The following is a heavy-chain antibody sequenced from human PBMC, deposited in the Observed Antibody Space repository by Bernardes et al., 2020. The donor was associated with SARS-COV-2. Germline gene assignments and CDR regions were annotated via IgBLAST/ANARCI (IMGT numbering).Heavy chain of an antibody. J-gene: IGHJ5*02. D-gene: IGHD3-16*01. CDR2: ISYDGSNK. CDR1: GFTFSSYG. CDR3: AKSPQITFGHGDWFDP. Sequence: GGSLRLSCAASGFTFSSYGMHWVRQAPGKGLEWVAVISYDGSNKYYADSVKGRFTISRDNSKNTLYLQMNSLRAEDTAVYYCAKSPQITFGHGDWFDPWGQGTLVTVSS. V-gene: IGHV3-30*18.